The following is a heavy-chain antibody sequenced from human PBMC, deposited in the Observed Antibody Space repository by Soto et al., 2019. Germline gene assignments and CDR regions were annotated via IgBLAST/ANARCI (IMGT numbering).Heavy chain of an antibody. CDR1: GGSISSYY. J-gene: IGHJ5*02. V-gene: IGHV4-59*01. Sequence: PSETLSLTCTVSGGSISSYYWSWIRQPPGKGLEWIGYIYYSGSTNYNPSLKSRVTISVDTSKNQFSLKLSSVTAADTAVYYCARDYLLNGGELEWFDPWGQGTLVTVSS. D-gene: IGHD2-21*01. CDR2: IYYSGST. CDR3: ARDYLLNGGELEWFDP.